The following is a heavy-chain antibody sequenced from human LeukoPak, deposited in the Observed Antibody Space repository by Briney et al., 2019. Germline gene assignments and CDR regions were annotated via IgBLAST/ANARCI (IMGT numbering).Heavy chain of an antibody. D-gene: IGHD6-6*01. V-gene: IGHV3-23*01. CDR1: GFTFSSYA. Sequence: GGSLRLSCAAYGFTFSSYAMSWVRQAPGKGLEWVSAISGSGGSTYYADSVKGRFTISRDNSKNTLYLQMNSLRAEDTAVYYCAKDVAARTTGYFDYWGQGNLVTVSS. J-gene: IGHJ4*02. CDR3: AKDVAARTTGYFDY. CDR2: ISGSGGST.